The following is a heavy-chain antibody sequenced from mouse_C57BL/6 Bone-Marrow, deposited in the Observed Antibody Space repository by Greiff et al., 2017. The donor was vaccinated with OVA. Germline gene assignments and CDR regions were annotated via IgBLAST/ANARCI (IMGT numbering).Heavy chain of an antibody. CDR3: TGIHY. J-gene: IGHJ2*01. CDR1: GFTFSNYW. CDR2: IRLKSDNYAT. Sequence: EVQVEESGGGLVQPGGSMKLSCVASGFTFSNYWMTWVRQSPEKGLEWVAQIRLKSDNYATHYAESVKGRFTISRADSKSSVYLQMHNLRAECTGIYYCTGIHYWGQGTTLTVSS. V-gene: IGHV6-3*01.